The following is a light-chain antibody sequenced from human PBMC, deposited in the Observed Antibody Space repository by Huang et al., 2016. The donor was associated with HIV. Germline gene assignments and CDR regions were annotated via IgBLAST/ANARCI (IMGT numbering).Light chain of an antibody. CDR3: QQRSNWPRFT. J-gene: IGKJ3*01. CDR2: DAS. Sequence: EIVLTQSPATLSLSPGERATLSCRASQSVSSSLAWYQQKPGQAPRLLIYDASNRATGIPARVSGSGSGTDFTLTISNLEPEDFAVYYCQQRSNWPRFTFGPGTKVDIK. CDR1: QSVSSS. V-gene: IGKV3-11*01.